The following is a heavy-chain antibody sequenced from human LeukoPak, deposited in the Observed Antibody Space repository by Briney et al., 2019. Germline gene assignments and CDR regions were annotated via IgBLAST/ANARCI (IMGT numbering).Heavy chain of an antibody. V-gene: IGHV4-39*07. CDR1: GGSISSGGYY. CDR2: INHSGST. Sequence: PSQTLSLTCTVSGGSISSGGYYWSWIRQPPGKGLEWIGKINHSGSTNYNPSLNSRVTISVDTSMNYFFLRLSSVTAADTAVYYCARGRVAATSVTSYWGQGTLVTVSS. J-gene: IGHJ4*02. D-gene: IGHD2-15*01. CDR3: ARGRVAATSVTSY.